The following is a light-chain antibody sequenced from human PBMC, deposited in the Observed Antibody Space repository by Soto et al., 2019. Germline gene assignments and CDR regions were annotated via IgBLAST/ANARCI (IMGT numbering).Light chain of an antibody. CDR1: NKEIGGYNY. CDR3: ISYTTSNNFDYV. J-gene: IGLJ1*01. CDR2: DVT. Sequence: PSSLLWCPGQSTPYSRAGANKEIGGYNYVSWYQQHPGKAPKLIIYDVTNRPSGVSNRFSGSKSGITASLTISGLQAEDEADYYCISYTTSNNFDYVFGTGTKVTVL. V-gene: IGLV2-14*03.